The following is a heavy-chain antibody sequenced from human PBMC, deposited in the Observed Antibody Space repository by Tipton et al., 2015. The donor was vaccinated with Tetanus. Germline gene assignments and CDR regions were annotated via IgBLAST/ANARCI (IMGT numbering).Heavy chain of an antibody. D-gene: IGHD3-22*01. J-gene: IGHJ6*03. V-gene: IGHV1-18*01. CDR2: ISAYNGNT. CDR1: GYTFTSYG. Sequence: VQSGPEVKKPGASVKVSCKASGYTFTSYGISWVRQAPGQGLEWMGWISAYNGNTNYAQKLQGRVTMTTDTSTSTAYMELRSLRSDDTAVYYCARDVGRDYYDSSGYYMDVWGKGPTVTVSS. CDR3: ARDVGRDYYDSSGYYMDV.